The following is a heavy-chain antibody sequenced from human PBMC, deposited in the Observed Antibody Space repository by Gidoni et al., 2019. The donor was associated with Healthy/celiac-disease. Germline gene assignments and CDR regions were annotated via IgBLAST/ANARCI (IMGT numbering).Heavy chain of an antibody. CDR2: ISWNSGSI. D-gene: IGHD2-21*01. CDR3: AKDMWQPGYYYYGMDV. Sequence: EVQLVESGGGLVQPGRSLRLSCAASGFTFDDYAMHWVRQAPGKGLEWVSGISWNSGSIGYADSVKGRFTISRDNAKNSLYLQMNSLRAEDTALYYCAKDMWQPGYYYYGMDVWGQGTTVTVSS. J-gene: IGHJ6*02. V-gene: IGHV3-9*01. CDR1: GFTFDDYA.